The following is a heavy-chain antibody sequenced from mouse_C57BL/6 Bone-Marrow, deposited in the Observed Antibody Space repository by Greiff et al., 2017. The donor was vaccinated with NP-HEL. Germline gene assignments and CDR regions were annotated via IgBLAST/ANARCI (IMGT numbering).Heavy chain of an antibody. V-gene: IGHV1-81*01. CDR1: GYTFTSYG. Sequence: QVQLQQSGAELARPGASVKLSCKASGYTFTSYGISWVKQRTGQGLEWIGEIYPRSGNTYYNEKFKGKATLTAYKSSSTAYMELRSLTSEDSAVYFCARELRSPYYAMDYWGQGTSVTVSS. CDR2: IYPRSGNT. J-gene: IGHJ4*01. CDR3: ARELRSPYYAMDY. D-gene: IGHD1-1*01.